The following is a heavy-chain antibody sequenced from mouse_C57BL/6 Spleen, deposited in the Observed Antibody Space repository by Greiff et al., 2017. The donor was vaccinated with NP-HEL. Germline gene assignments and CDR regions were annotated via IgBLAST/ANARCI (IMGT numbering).Heavy chain of an antibody. CDR2: IDPSDSYT. J-gene: IGHJ4*01. Sequence: VQLQQSGAELVRPGTSVKLSCKASGYTFTSYWMHWVKQRPGQGLEWIGVIDPSDSYTNYNQKFKGKATLTVDTSSSTAYMQLSSLTSEDSAVYYCARESRRKGFPYAGDYWGQGTSVTVSS. CDR3: ARESRRKGFPYAGDY. CDR1: GYTFTSYW. V-gene: IGHV1-59*01.